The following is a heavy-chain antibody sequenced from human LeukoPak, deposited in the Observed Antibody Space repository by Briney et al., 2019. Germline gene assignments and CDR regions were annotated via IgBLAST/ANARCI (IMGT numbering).Heavy chain of an antibody. CDR2: IYSGGGT. CDR1: GFTVSRNY. D-gene: IGHD3-22*01. CDR3: AREGEHYDSSGYYSRGAFDI. J-gene: IGHJ3*02. V-gene: IGHV3-66*01. Sequence: GGSLRLSCAASGFTVSRNYMTWVRQAPGKGPEWVSLIYSGGGTQYADSVKGRFTISRDNSKNTLYLQMNSLRAEDTAVYYCAREGEHYDSSGYYSRGAFDIWGQGTMVTVSS.